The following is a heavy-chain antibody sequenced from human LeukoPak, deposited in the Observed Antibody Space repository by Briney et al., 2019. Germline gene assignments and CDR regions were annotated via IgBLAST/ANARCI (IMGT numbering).Heavy chain of an antibody. J-gene: IGHJ6*02. CDR3: ASGSRITIFGVVINLPYGMDV. D-gene: IGHD3-3*01. V-gene: IGHV1-2*02. CDR1: GYTFTGYY. CDR2: INPNSGGT. Sequence: GASVKVSCKASGYTFTGYYMHWVRQAPGQGLEWMGWINPNSGGTNYAQKFQGRVTMTRDTSISTAYMELSRLRSDDTAVYDCASGSRITIFGVVINLPYGMDVWGQGTTVTVSS.